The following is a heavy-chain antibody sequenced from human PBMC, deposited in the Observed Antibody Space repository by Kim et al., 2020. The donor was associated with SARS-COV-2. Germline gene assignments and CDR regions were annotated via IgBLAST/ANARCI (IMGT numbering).Heavy chain of an antibody. CDR2: IYHSGST. CDR3: ARDVVAATWVVWRWFDP. CDR1: GGSISSSNW. J-gene: IGHJ5*02. V-gene: IGHV4-4*02. D-gene: IGHD2-15*01. Sequence: SETLSLTCAVSGGSISSSNWWSWVRQPPGKGLGWIGEIYHSGSTNYNPSLKSRVTISVDKSKNQFSLKLSSVTAADTAVYYCARDVVAATWVVWRWFDPWGQGTLLTVSS.